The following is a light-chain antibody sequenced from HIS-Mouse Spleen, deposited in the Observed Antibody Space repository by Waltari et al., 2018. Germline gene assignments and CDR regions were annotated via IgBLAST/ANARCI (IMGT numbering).Light chain of an antibody. CDR1: QSISSW. J-gene: IGKJ1*01. CDR2: QAY. Sequence: DIQMTQSPSTLSASVGDRVTITCRASQSISSWLAWYQQKPGKAPKLLIYQAYSLESGVPSRFSVSGSGTEFTLTISSLQPDDFATYYCQQYNSYSWTFGQGTKVEIK. CDR3: QQYNSYSWT. V-gene: IGKV1-5*03.